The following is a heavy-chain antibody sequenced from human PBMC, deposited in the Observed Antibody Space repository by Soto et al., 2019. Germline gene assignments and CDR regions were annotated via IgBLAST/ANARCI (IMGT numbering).Heavy chain of an antibody. CDR2: ISGSGGST. CDR3: AKDSGVRSGWPN. Sequence: EVQLLESGGGLVQPGGSLRLSCAASGFTFSSYAMSWVRQAPGKGLEWVSAISGSGGSTYYADSVKGRFTISRDSSKNTLYLQMNSLRAEDTAVYYCAKDSGVRSGWPNWGQGTLVTVSS. V-gene: IGHV3-23*01. D-gene: IGHD6-19*01. CDR1: GFTFSSYA. J-gene: IGHJ4*02.